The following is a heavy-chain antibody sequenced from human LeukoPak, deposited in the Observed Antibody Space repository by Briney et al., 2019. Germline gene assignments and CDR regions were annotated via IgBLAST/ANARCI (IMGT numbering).Heavy chain of an antibody. CDR1: GFTFSSYW. V-gene: IGHV3-7*01. Sequence: GGSLRLSCAASGFTFSSYWMSWVRQAPGKGLEWVANIKQDGSEKYYVDSVKGRFTISRDNAKNSLYLQMNSLRAEDTAVYYCARGEILDGDYGMDVWGQGTTVTVSS. CDR2: IKQDGSEK. J-gene: IGHJ6*02. CDR3: ARGEILDGDYGMDV. D-gene: IGHD5-24*01.